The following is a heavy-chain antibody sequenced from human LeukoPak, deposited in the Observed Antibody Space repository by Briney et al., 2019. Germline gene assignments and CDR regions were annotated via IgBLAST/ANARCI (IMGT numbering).Heavy chain of an antibody. CDR3: ARDRQYSSQDAFDI. CDR1: GFTFSSYS. Sequence: PGGSLRLSCAASGFTFSSYSMNWVRQAPGKGLEWVSSISSSSSYIYYADSVKGRFTISRDNAKNSPYLQMNSLRAEDTAVYYCARDRQYSSQDAFDIWGQGTMVTVSS. J-gene: IGHJ3*02. D-gene: IGHD6-6*01. V-gene: IGHV3-21*01. CDR2: ISSSSSYI.